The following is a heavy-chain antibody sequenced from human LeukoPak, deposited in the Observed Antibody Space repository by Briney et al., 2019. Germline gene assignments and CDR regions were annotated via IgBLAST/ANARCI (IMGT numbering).Heavy chain of an antibody. V-gene: IGHV4-59*08. D-gene: IGHD6-19*01. J-gene: IGHJ4*02. CDR1: GGSISSYY. CDR3: ASGSSGWSMYYFDY. CDR2: IHYSGST. Sequence: SETLSLTCTVSGGSISSYYWSWIRQPPGKGLEWIGYIHYSGSTNYNPSLKSRVTMSVDTSKNQFSLKLSSVTAADTAVYYCASGSSGWSMYYFDYWGQGTLVTVSS.